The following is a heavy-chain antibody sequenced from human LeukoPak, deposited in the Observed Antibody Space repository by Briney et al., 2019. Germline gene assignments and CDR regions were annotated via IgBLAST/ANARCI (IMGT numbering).Heavy chain of an antibody. Sequence: SQTLSLTCAISGDSVSSNSAAWNWIRQSPSRGLEWLGRTYYRSKWYNDYAVSVKSRITINPDTSKNQFSLQLNSVTPEDTAVYYCARGRPVSIAAAGYFYYYYYYMDVWGKGTTVTVSS. J-gene: IGHJ6*03. D-gene: IGHD6-13*01. CDR1: GDSVSSNSAA. CDR3: ARGRPVSIAAAGYFYYYYYYMDV. V-gene: IGHV6-1*01. CDR2: TYYRSKWYN.